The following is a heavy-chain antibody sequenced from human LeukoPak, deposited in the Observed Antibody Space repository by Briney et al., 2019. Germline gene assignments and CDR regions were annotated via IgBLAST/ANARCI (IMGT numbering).Heavy chain of an antibody. Sequence: GSLRLSCAASGFIFSNYPMSWVRQAPGKGLEWVSAISGGGGSTYYADSVKGRFTISRDNSKDTLYLQMDSLRAEDTAVYYCARIAARNWYFDLWGRGTLVTVSS. V-gene: IGHV3-23*01. CDR3: ARIAARNWYFDL. J-gene: IGHJ2*01. D-gene: IGHD6-6*01. CDR2: ISGGGGST. CDR1: GFIFSNYP.